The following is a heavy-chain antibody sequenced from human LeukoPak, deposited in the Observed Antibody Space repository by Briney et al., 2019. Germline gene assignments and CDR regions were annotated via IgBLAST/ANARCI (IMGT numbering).Heavy chain of an antibody. CDR1: GFTFSSYA. V-gene: IGHV3-23*01. CDR3: AGGIVVPAAIDAFDI. Sequence: GGSLRLSCAASGFTFSSYAMSWVRQAPGRGLEWVSTISASGGRTYYADSVKGRFTISRDNSKNTLYLQMNSLRVEDTAVYYCAGGIVVPAAIDAFDIWGQGTMDTVSS. CDR2: ISASGGRT. D-gene: IGHD2-2*01. J-gene: IGHJ3*02.